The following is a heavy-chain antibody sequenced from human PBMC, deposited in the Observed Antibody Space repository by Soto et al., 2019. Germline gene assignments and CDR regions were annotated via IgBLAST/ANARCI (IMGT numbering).Heavy chain of an antibody. J-gene: IGHJ4*02. D-gene: IGHD2-2*01. CDR1: GLTLSNYW. V-gene: IGHV3-7*01. Sequence: GGSLRLSCAASGLTLSNYWMNWVRQAPGKGLEWVANINQDGSGKYYVDSVKGRFTISRDNAKNSLYLQMDSLRAEDTALYYCARALTTVASFWGQGTLVTVSS. CDR2: INQDGSGK. CDR3: ARALTTVASF.